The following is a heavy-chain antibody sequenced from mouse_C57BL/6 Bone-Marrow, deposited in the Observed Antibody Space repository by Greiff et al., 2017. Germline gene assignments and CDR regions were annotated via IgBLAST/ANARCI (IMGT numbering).Heavy chain of an antibody. CDR1: GYTFTDYY. J-gene: IGHJ1*03. CDR3: TTDCCDPYWDLDF. V-gene: IGHV14-4*01. CDR2: IDPENGDT. Sequence: EVQLQQSGAELVRPGASVKLSCKASGYTFTDYYMHWVKQRPGQGLEWIGRIDPENGDTEYTSKFKGKATITADKSSSTAYLQLSSLTSEDTAVDYCTTDCCDPYWDLDFWGTGTTVTVSS.